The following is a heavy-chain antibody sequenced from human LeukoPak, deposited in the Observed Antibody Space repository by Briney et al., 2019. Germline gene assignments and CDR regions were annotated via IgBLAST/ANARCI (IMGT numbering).Heavy chain of an antibody. Sequence: ASVKVSCKVSGYTLTELSMHWVRQAPGKGLEWMGGFDPEDGETIYAQKFQGRVTMTEDTSTDIAYMELSSLRSEDTAVYYCAREGPYYDYVWGSYRQLAHSDYWGQGTLATVSS. CDR2: FDPEDGET. CDR1: GYTLTELS. CDR3: AREGPYYDYVWGSYRQLAHSDY. D-gene: IGHD3-16*02. V-gene: IGHV1-24*01. J-gene: IGHJ4*02.